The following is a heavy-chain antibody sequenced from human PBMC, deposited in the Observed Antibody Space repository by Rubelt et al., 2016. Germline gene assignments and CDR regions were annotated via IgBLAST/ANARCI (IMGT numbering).Heavy chain of an antibody. CDR1: GGSISSYY. J-gene: IGHJ3*02. Sequence: QVQLQESGPGLVKASETLSLTCTVSGGSISSYYWSWIRQPPGKGPEWIGYIHYSGSTNYNPSLKSRVTILVDTSKNQFSLKLSSVTAADTAVYYCARLQLGGAFDIWGQGTMVTVSS. D-gene: IGHD2-2*01. V-gene: IGHV4-59*08. CDR3: ARLQLGGAFDI. CDR2: IHYSGST.